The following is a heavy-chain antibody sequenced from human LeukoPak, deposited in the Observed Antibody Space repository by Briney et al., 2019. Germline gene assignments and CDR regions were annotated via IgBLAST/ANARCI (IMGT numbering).Heavy chain of an antibody. D-gene: IGHD3-10*01. V-gene: IGHV3-30*18. J-gene: IGHJ4*02. CDR1: GFTFSSYG. Sequence: TGRSLRLSCAASGFTFSSYGMHWVRQAPGKGLEWVAVISYDGSNKYYADSVQGRFTISRDNSKNTVYLQIDSLRVEDTAVYYCVKDDHYGSGSYYFDSWGQGTLVTVSS. CDR2: ISYDGSNK. CDR3: VKDDHYGSGSYYFDS.